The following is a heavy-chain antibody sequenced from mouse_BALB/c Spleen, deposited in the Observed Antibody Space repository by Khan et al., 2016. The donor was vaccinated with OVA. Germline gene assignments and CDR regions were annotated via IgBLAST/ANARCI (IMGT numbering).Heavy chain of an antibody. J-gene: IGHJ3*01. D-gene: IGHD1-1*02. Sequence: QVRLQQSGAELVKPGASVKLSCKTSGYTFTNYWIQWIKQRPGQGLGWIGQIFPGTGTTYYNQNFKGKATLTVDTSSNTAYMHLSSLTSEDSAVYVCARGYVGNYEFVYWGQGTLVTVSP. CDR1: GYTFTNYW. CDR2: IFPGTGTT. V-gene: IGHV1S132*01. CDR3: ARGYVGNYEFVY.